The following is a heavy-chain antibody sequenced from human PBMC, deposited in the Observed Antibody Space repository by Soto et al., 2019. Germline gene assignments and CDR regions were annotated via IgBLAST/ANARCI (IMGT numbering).Heavy chain of an antibody. CDR3: AQSGSWQKSNWFDP. CDR1: GGSLSSGGYY. V-gene: IGHV4-31*03. J-gene: IGHJ5*02. Sequence: PSETLSLTCTVSGGSLSSGGYYWSWIRQHPGKGLEWIGYIYYSGSTYYNSSLKSRVTISVDTSKNQFSLKLSSVTAADTAVYYCAQSGSWQKSNWFDPWGQGTLVTVSS. CDR2: IYYSGST. D-gene: IGHD6-13*01.